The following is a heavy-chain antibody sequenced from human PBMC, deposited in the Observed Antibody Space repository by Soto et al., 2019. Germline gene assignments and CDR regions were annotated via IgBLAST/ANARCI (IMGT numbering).Heavy chain of an antibody. CDR1: GFIFTNYG. J-gene: IGHJ5*02. CDR3: ATDSLYSTTWYDYFDL. CDR2: ISRTGDDV. D-gene: IGHD4-17*01. Sequence: EGQLVESGGGLVKPGGSLRLSCAASGFIFTNYGMHWVRQAPGKGLALVASISRTGDDVLYADSVKGRFSISRDNAKNSLSLQMSSLRVEDTSVYYCATDSLYSTTWYDYFDLWGQGTLVTVSS. V-gene: IGHV3-21*06.